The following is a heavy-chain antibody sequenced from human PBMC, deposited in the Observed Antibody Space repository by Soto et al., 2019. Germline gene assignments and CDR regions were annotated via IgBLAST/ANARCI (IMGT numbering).Heavy chain of an antibody. CDR2: IYTSGST. V-gene: IGHV4-4*07. CDR3: ARGGGAAAAANSGMDV. CDR1: GGSISSYY. Sequence: ASETLSLTCTVSGGSISSYYWSWIRQPAGKGLEWIGRIYTSGSTNYNPPLKSRVTMSVDTSKNQFSLKLSSVTAADTAVYYCARGGGAAAAANSGMDVWGQGTTVTVSS. D-gene: IGHD6-13*01. J-gene: IGHJ6*02.